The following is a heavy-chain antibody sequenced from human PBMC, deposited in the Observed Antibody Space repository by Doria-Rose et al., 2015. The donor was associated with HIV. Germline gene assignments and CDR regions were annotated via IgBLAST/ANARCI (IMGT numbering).Heavy chain of an antibody. CDR3: ARIKSSRWYHKYYFDF. J-gene: IGHJ4*02. Sequence: QESGPVLVKPTETLTLTCTVSGVSLSSPGMGVSWIRQPPGKALEWLANIFSDDERSYKQSLKSRLTISRGTSKSQVVLTMTDMDPVDTATYYCARIKSSRWYHKYYFDFWGQGTLVIVSA. CDR2: IFSDDER. D-gene: IGHD6-13*01. V-gene: IGHV2-26*01. CDR1: GVSLSSPGMG.